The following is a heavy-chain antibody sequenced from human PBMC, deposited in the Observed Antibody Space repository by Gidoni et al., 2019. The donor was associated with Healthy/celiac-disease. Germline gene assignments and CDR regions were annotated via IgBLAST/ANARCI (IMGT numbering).Heavy chain of an antibody. Sequence: QVQLVQSGAEVKTPGASVKVSCKASGYTFTSYGIRWVRQAPGQGLEWMGWISAYNGNTNYAQKLQGRVTMTTDTSTSTAYMELRSLRSDDTAVYYCAMGDCSSTSCDYYYYGMDVWGQGTTVTVSS. V-gene: IGHV1-18*01. CDR2: ISAYNGNT. J-gene: IGHJ6*02. CDR3: AMGDCSSTSCDYYYYGMDV. CDR1: GYTFTSYG. D-gene: IGHD2-2*01.